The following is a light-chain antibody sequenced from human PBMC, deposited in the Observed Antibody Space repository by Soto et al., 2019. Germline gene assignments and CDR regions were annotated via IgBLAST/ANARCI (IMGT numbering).Light chain of an antibody. CDR3: QHYNDYSYT. CDR1: QSVSGW. CDR2: QAS. V-gene: IGKV1-5*03. Sequence: DIQMTQSPSTLSASVGDRVAITCRASQSVSGWLAWYQQKPGKVPKLLIYQASTLEDGVPSRFSGSGSGTEFTLTISSLQPDDSVTYYCQHYNDYSYTFGPGTKLEIK. J-gene: IGKJ2*01.